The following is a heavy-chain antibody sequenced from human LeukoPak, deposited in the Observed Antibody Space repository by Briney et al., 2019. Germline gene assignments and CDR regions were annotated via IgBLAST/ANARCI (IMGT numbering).Heavy chain of an antibody. V-gene: IGHV3-23*01. CDR3: ARETPRRGETRDGYR. CDR2: ISGSGGST. J-gene: IGHJ4*02. Sequence: GGSPRLSCAASGFTFSSYAMSWVRQAPGKGLEWVSAISGSGGSTYYADSVKGRFTISRDNSKNTLYLQMNSLRAEDTAVYYCARETPRRGETRDGYRWGQGTLVTVSS. CDR1: GFTFSSYA. D-gene: IGHD5-24*01.